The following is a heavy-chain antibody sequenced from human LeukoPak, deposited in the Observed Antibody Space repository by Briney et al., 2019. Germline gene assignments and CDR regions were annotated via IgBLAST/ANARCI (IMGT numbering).Heavy chain of an antibody. J-gene: IGHJ5*02. V-gene: IGHV4-38-2*01. CDR2: IYHSGST. CDR1: GYSISSGYY. D-gene: IGHD6-25*01. Sequence: SETLSLXCAVSGYSISSGYYWGWIRQPPGKGLEWIGSIYHSGSTYYNPSLKSRVTISVDTSKNQFSLKLSSVTAADTAVYCCARRWGGSGTWFDPWGQGTLVTVSS. CDR3: ARRWGGSGTWFDP.